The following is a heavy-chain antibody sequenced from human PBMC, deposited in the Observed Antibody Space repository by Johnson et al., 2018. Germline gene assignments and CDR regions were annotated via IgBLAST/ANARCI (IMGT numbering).Heavy chain of an antibody. CDR2: IYSGGST. V-gene: IGHV3-53*01. D-gene: IGHD5-18*01. J-gene: IGHJ6*02. CDR3: AIVRTLDSYGFPYYYHYGMDV. CDR1: GFTVSSNY. Sequence: VQLEESGGGLIQPGGSLRLCCAASGFTVSSNYLSWFRQAPGKGLEWVSVIYSGGSTYYAHSVKGRFTIARDNSKNTLYLQMNSLRAEDTAVYYCAIVRTLDSYGFPYYYHYGMDVWGQGTTVTVSS.